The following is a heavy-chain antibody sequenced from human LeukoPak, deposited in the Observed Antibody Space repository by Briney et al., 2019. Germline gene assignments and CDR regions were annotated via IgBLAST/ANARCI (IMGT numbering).Heavy chain of an antibody. D-gene: IGHD6-6*01. CDR1: GGSISSGGYY. CDR3: ARVDQQLANDLRYYYYYTDV. J-gene: IGHJ6*03. V-gene: IGHV4-31*03. CDR2: IYYSGST. Sequence: SQTLSLTCTVSGGSISSGGYYWSWIRQHPGKGLEWIGYIYYSGSTYYNPSLKSRVTISVDTSKNQFSLRLSSVTAADTAVYYCARVDQQLANDLRYYYYYTDVWGKGTTVTVSS.